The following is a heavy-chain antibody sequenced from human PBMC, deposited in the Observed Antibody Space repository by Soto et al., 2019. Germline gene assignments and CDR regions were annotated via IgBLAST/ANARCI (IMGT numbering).Heavy chain of an antibody. Sequence: QVQLVQSGAEVKKPGASVKVSCKASGYTFTSYYISWVRQAPGQGLEWMGWVNAYNGNTNYAQKLQGRVTMTTDTSTSTAYMELRSLRTDDTAVYYCARGDNDFWSSYQNNYASGSYYNTWGQGTLVTVSS. D-gene: IGHD3-10*01. CDR2: VNAYNGNT. CDR3: ARGDNDFWSSYQNNYASGSYYNT. J-gene: IGHJ5*02. CDR1: GYTFTSYY. V-gene: IGHV1-18*01.